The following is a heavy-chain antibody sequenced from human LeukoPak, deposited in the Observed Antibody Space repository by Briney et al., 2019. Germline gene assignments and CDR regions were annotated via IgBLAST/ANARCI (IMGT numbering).Heavy chain of an antibody. Sequence: SVKVSCKASGYTFTGFYMHWVRQAPGQGLDWMGRIIPILGLASYAQKFQGRVTITADKSTSTAYMELSSLRSEDTAVYYCARDRGYSYGPYYYYVMDVWGQGTTVTVSS. J-gene: IGHJ6*02. CDR2: IIPILGLA. CDR1: GYTFTGFY. D-gene: IGHD5-18*01. V-gene: IGHV1-69*04. CDR3: ARDRGYSYGPYYYYVMDV.